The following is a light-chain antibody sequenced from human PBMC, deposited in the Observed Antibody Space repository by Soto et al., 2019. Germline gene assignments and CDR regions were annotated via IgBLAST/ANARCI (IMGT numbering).Light chain of an antibody. CDR3: QQYGSSPT. J-gene: IGKJ2*01. CDR2: AAS. Sequence: EIVLTQSPGTLSLSPGERATLSCRASQSVSSYYLAWYQQKPGQAPRLLINAASSRATGIPDRFSGSGSGTDFTLTISRLEPEDFAVYYCQQYGSSPTFGQGTKLEIK. CDR1: QSVSSYY. V-gene: IGKV3-20*01.